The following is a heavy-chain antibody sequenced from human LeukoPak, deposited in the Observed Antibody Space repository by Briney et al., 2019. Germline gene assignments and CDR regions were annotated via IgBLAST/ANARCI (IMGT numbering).Heavy chain of an antibody. J-gene: IGHJ4*02. CDR3: AKDPYRASSGLVDY. Sequence: GGSLRHSCATSGFPFSNYAVSGVRQAPGKGLEWVSSITGSGGTTYHADSVKGRFTISRDNSKNTLYLQMTSLRAEDTAVYYCAKDPYRASSGLVDYGGQGTLVTVSS. V-gene: IGHV3-23*01. D-gene: IGHD5-12*01. CDR1: GFPFSNYA. CDR2: ITGSGGTT.